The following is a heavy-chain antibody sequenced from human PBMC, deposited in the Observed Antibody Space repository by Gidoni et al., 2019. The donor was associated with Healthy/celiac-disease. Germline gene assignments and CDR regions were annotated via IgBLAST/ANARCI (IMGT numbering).Heavy chain of an antibody. D-gene: IGHD3-22*01. CDR3: ARDPQYYDSSGSLDY. V-gene: IGHV3-33*01. J-gene: IGHJ4*02. CDR2: IWYDGSNK. Sequence: QVQLVESGGGVVKPGRSLRLSCAASGFTFSSYGLHWVRQAPGKGLEGVAVIWYDGSNKYYADSVKGRFTISRDNSKNTLYLQMNSLRAEDTAVYYCARDPQYYDSSGSLDYWGQGTLVTVSS. CDR1: GFTFSSYG.